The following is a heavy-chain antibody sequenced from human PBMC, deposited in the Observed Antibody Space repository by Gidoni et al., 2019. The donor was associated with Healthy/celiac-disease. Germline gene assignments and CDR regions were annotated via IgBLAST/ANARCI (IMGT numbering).Heavy chain of an antibody. Sequence: VQLVETGGGVVRPGRSLRDSCAASGFTFSSSGMHWVRQAPGKGLEWVAVISYDGSNKYYADSVKGRFTISRDNSKNTLYLQMNSLRAEDTAVYYCAKGLGATNAFAIWGQGTMVTASS. CDR1: GFTFSSSG. V-gene: IGHV3-30*18. CDR2: ISYDGSNK. D-gene: IGHD1-26*01. CDR3: AKGLGATNAFAI. J-gene: IGHJ3*02.